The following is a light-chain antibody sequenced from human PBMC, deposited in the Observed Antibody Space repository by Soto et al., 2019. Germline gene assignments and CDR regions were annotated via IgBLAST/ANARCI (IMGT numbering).Light chain of an antibody. CDR1: QSFDSW. V-gene: IGKV1-5*03. J-gene: IGKJ1*01. CDR3: QQYHSFST. CDR2: KTS. Sequence: DIQMTQSPSTLSASVEDRVTITCRASQSFDSWLAWYQQKPGKPPKLLIYKTSILEFGVPSRFSGSGSGTLFTLTISSLQPDDFATYYCQQYHSFSTFGQGTKVEIK.